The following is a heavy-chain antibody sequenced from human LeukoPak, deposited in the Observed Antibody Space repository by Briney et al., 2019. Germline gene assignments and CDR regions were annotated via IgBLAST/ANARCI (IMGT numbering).Heavy chain of an antibody. J-gene: IGHJ4*02. D-gene: IGHD1-20*01. V-gene: IGHV3-21*01. CDR1: GFTFSSYS. CDR2: ISTSSTYI. CDR3: ARDPPFIIGTTFFDY. Sequence: GGSPRLSCAASGFTFSSYSMNWVRQAPGKGLEWVSSISTSSTYIYYADSVKGRFTISRDNAKNSLYLQMNSLRAEDTAVYYCARDPPFIIGTTFFDYWGQGTLVTVSS.